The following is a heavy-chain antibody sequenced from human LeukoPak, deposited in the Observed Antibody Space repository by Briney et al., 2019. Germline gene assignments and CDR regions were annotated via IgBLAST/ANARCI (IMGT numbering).Heavy chain of an antibody. V-gene: IGHV4-38-2*02. CDR3: ASTKWFENNWFDP. Sequence: SETLSLTCTVSGYSISSGYYWGWIRQPPGKGLEWIGSIYHSGSTYYNPSLKSRVTISVDTSKNQFSLKLSSVTAADTAVYYCASTKWFENNWFDPWGQGTLVTVSS. CDR1: GYSISSGYY. D-gene: IGHD3-10*01. CDR2: IYHSGST. J-gene: IGHJ5*02.